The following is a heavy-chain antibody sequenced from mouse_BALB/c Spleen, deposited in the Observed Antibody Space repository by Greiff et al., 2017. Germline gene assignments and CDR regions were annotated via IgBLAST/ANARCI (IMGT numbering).Heavy chain of an antibody. CDR1: GYTFTSYW. J-gene: IGHJ4*01. D-gene: IGHD2-1*01. CDR2: INPSTGYT. V-gene: IGHV1-7*01. Sequence: VKLLESGAELAKPGASVKMSCKASGYTFTSYWMHWVKQRPGQGLEWIGYINPSTGYTEYNQKFKDKATLTADKSSSTAYMQLSSLTSEDSAVYYCARGGNPMDYWGQGTSVTVSS. CDR3: ARGGNPMDY.